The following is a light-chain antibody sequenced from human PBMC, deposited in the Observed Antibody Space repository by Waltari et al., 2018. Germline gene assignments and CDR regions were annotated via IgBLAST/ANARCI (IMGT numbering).Light chain of an antibody. Sequence: DVVMTQSPLSLPVTLGQPASISCRSSQSLTHSDGNTYLSWFQQRPGQSPRRLFYRASGRDCGVPDRFSGSGSGTDFTLRISRMEAEDVGVYYCMQGTHWPWTFGQGTKVEL. J-gene: IGKJ1*01. V-gene: IGKV2-30*02. CDR3: MQGTHWPWT. CDR2: RAS. CDR1: QSLTHSDGNTY.